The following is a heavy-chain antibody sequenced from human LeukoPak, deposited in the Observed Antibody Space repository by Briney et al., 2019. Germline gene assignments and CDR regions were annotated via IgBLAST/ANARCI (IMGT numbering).Heavy chain of an antibody. D-gene: IGHD2-21*01. J-gene: IGHJ4*02. CDR1: GYSISSGYY. CDR3: ARRGYCGGDCRFDY. Sequence: ASETLSLTCAVSGYSISSGYYWGWIRQPPGKGLEWIGSIYHNDNTYYNASLKSRVTLSVDTFKNQFSLELSSVTAADTAVYYCARRGYCGGDCRFDYWGQGTLVTVSS. V-gene: IGHV4-38-2*01. CDR2: IYHNDNT.